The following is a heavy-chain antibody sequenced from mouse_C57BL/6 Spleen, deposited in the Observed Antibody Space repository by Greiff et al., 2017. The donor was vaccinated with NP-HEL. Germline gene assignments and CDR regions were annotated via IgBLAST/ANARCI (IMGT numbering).Heavy chain of an antibody. D-gene: IGHD1-1*01. V-gene: IGHV1-82*01. Sequence: VQLQQSGPELVKPGASVKISCKASGYAFSSSWMNWVKQRPGKGLEWIGRIYPGDGDTNYNGKFKGKATLTADKSSSTAYMQLSSLTSEDSAVYFCARDYYGSRAMDYWGQGTSVTVSS. CDR1: GYAFSSSW. CDR3: ARDYYGSRAMDY. CDR2: IYPGDGDT. J-gene: IGHJ4*01.